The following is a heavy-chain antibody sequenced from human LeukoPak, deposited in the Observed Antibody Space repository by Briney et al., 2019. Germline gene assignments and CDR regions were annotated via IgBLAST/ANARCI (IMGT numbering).Heavy chain of an antibody. Sequence: GGSLRLSCAASGFTFSSYSMNWVRQAPGKGLEWVSSFGTRSTSIYHAGSVKGRFAISRDNAKDSLYLQMNSLRAEDTALYYCAREVSEGFDFWGQGTLVTVSS. CDR2: FGTRSTSI. CDR3: AREVSEGFDF. CDR1: GFTFSSYS. V-gene: IGHV3-21*01. J-gene: IGHJ4*02. D-gene: IGHD3-22*01.